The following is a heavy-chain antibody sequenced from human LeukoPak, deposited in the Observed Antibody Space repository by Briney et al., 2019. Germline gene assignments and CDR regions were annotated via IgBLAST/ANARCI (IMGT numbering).Heavy chain of an antibody. CDR3: ARDIKGMDV. CDR1: GFTFSTYG. J-gene: IGHJ6*02. CDR2: IDSSSSYI. V-gene: IGHV3-21*01. Sequence: PGGSLRLSCAASGFTFSTYGMNWVRQAPGKGLEWVSSIDSSSSYIYYADSVKGRFSISRDDAKNSLYLQMNSLSAEDTAVYYCARDIKGMDVWGQGTTVTVSS.